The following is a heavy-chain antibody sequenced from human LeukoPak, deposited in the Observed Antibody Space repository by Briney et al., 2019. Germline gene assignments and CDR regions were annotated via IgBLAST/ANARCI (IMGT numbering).Heavy chain of an antibody. V-gene: IGHV4-31*03. CDR3: ARGVATIFGVVIILDWFDP. CDR1: GXSISSGGYY. D-gene: IGHD3-3*01. J-gene: IGHJ5*02. Sequence: PSQTLSLTCTVSGXSISSGGYYWSWIRQHPGKGLEWIGYIYYSGSTYYNPSLKSRVTISVDTSKNQFSLKLSSVTAADTAVYYCARGVATIFGVVIILDWFDPWGQGTLVTVSS. CDR2: IYYSGST.